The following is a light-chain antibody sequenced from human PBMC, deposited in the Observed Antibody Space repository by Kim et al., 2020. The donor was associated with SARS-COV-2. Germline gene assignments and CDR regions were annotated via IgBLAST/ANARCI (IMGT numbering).Light chain of an antibody. CDR3: QQYNNWPLT. J-gene: IGKJ4*01. V-gene: IGKV3-15*01. CDR1: QTVRSS. Sequence: EIVMTQSPATLSVSPGERATLSCRASQTVRSSLAWYQQKRGQAPRLLIYSASTRATAIPARFSGSGSGTEFTLTISGLQSEDFAVYYCQQYNNWPLTFGGGTKVDIK. CDR2: SAS.